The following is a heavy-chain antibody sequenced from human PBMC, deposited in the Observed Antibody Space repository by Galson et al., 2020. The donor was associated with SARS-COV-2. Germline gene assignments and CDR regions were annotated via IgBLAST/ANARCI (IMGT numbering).Heavy chain of an antibody. Sequence: ASVNVSCKASVYTFTSYDINWVRQATGQGLEWMGWMNPNSGNTGYAQKFQGRVTMTRNTSISTAYMELSIMRSEDTAVYYCARGPWNQVLCDWLATWGQGAMVTVSS. CDR1: VYTFTSYD. D-gene: IGHD2-2*01. V-gene: IGHV1-8*01. CDR2: MNPNSGNT. CDR3: ARGPWNQVLCDWLAT. J-gene: IGHJ4*02.